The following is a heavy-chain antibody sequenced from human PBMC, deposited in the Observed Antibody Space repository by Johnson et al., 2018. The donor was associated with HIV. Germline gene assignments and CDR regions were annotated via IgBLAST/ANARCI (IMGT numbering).Heavy chain of an antibody. CDR2: ISGGGSGT. D-gene: IGHD3-22*01. Sequence: QLVESLRLSCAASGFSFSTYAMTWVRQAPGKGLQWVSTISGGGSGTYYADSVKGRYTISRDNSKNTLSLQMNSLSVEDTAIYYCAKRLGYDSRGDQFDIWGQGTMVTVSS. J-gene: IGHJ3*02. V-gene: IGHV3-23*01. CDR1: GFSFSTYA. CDR3: AKRLGYDSRGDQFDI.